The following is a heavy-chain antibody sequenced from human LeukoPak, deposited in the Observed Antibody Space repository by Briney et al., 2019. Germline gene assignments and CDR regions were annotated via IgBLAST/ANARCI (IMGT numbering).Heavy chain of an antibody. J-gene: IGHJ5*02. D-gene: IGHD3-3*01. CDR2: FDPEDGET. CDR1: GYTLTELS. V-gene: IGHV1-24*01. Sequence: ASVKVSCKVSGYTLTELSMHWVQQAPGKGLEWMGGFDPEDGETIYAQKFQGRVTTTEDTSTDTAYMELSSLRSEDTAVYYCATPFYDFWSGYQSDNWFDPWGQGTLVTVSS. CDR3: ATPFYDFWSGYQSDNWFDP.